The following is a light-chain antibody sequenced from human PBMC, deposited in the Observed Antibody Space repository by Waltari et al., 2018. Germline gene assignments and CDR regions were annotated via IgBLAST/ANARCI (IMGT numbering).Light chain of an antibody. V-gene: IGLV2-8*01. CDR2: EVS. CDR3: SSYAGSNTWV. Sequence: QSALTQPPSASGSPGQSVTIPCTGTSRDVGGYHYVPWYQHHPGKAPKFMIYEVSKRPSGVPDRFSGSKSGNTASLAVSGLQAEDEADYYCSSYAGSNTWVFGGGTKLTVL. J-gene: IGLJ3*02. CDR1: SRDVGGYHY.